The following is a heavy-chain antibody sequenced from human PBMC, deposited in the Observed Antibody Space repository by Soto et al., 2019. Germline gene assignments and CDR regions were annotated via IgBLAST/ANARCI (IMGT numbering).Heavy chain of an antibody. V-gene: IGHV1-2*02. CDR3: ARGIRITMVRGVITGWFDP. Sequence: ASVKVSCKASGYTFTGYYMHWVRQAPGQGLEWMGWINPNSGGTNYAQKFQGRVTMTRDTSISTAYMELSRLRSDDTAVYYCARGIRITMVRGVITGWFDPWGQGTLVT. J-gene: IGHJ5*02. D-gene: IGHD3-10*01. CDR1: GYTFTGYY. CDR2: INPNSGGT.